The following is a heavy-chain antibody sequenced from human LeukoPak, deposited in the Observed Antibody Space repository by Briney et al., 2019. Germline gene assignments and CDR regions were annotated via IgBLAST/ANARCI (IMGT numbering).Heavy chain of an antibody. J-gene: IGHJ2*01. CDR3: ARDADTSAFYWYFDL. D-gene: IGHD1-26*01. V-gene: IGHV3-48*01. Sequence: GGSLRLSCAASGFTFSSYAMSWVRQAPGKGLEWVSYISSSSSTIYYADSVKGRFTISRDNAKNSLYLQMNSLRAEDTAVYYCARDADTSAFYWYFDLWGRGTLVTVSS. CDR1: GFTFSSYA. CDR2: ISSSSSTI.